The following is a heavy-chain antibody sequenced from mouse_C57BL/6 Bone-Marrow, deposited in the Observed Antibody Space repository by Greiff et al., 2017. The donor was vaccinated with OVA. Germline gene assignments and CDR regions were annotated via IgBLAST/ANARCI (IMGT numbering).Heavy chain of an antibody. D-gene: IGHD2-2*01. V-gene: IGHV1-58*01. Sequence: VQLQQSGAELVRPGSSVKMSCKTSGYTFTSYGINWVKQRPGQGLEWIGYIYLGNGYTEYNEKFKGKATLTSDTSSSTAYMQLSSLTSEDSAIYFCARSMVTTGFAYWGQGTLVTVSA. CDR1: GYTFTSYG. J-gene: IGHJ3*01. CDR2: IYLGNGYT. CDR3: ARSMVTTGFAY.